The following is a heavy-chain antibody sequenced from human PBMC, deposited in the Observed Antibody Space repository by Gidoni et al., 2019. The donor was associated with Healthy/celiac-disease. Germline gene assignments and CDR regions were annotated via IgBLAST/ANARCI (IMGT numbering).Heavy chain of an antibody. D-gene: IGHD2-15*01. CDR1: GGTLSSYA. CDR3: ARSGELVVSQGAFDI. J-gene: IGHJ3*02. V-gene: IGHV1-69*01. CDR2: NIPIFGTA. Sequence: QVQLMKSGAEVKTPGSSVNFSSTASGGTLSSYAISWVRQAPGHGLEWMGGNIPIFGTANYAQKFQGRVTITADESTSTSYMELSSLRSEDTAVYYCARSGELVVSQGAFDIWGQGTMVTVSS.